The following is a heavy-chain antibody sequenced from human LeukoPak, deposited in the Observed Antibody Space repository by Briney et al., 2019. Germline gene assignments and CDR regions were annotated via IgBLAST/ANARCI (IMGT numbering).Heavy chain of an antibody. CDR3: ARDLYDFWSGYFSY. Sequence: PGGSLRLSCAGSGFTFSKYWMTWVRQAPGKGLEWVANIKQDESEKYYGDSVKGRFTISRDNAKNSLYLQMNSLRAEDTAVYYCARDLYDFWSGYFSYWGQGTLVTVSS. J-gene: IGHJ4*02. CDR2: IKQDESEK. D-gene: IGHD3-3*01. CDR1: GFTFSKYW. V-gene: IGHV3-7*01.